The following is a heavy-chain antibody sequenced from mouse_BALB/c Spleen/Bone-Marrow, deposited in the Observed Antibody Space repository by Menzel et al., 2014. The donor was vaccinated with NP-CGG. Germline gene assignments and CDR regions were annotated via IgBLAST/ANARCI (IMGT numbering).Heavy chain of an antibody. D-gene: IGHD4-1*01. CDR1: GFTFSSFG. Sequence: EVQGVESGGGLVQPGGSRKLSCAASGFTFSSFGMHWVRQAPEKGLEWVAYISSVSSTIYYADTVKGRFTISRDNPKNTLFLQMTSLRSEDTAMYYCTRGGNWDDFDYWGQDTTLTVSS. CDR3: TRGGNWDDFDY. V-gene: IGHV5-17*02. J-gene: IGHJ2*01. CDR2: ISSVSSTI.